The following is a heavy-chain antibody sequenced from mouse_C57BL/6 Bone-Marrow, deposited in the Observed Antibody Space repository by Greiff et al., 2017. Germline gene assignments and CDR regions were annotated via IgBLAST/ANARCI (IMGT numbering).Heavy chain of an antibody. CDR2: IDPESGGT. CDR3: TRDGGRYWFAY. Sequence: VQLQQSGAELVRPGASVTLSCKASGYTFTDYEMHWVKQTPVHGLEWIGAIDPESGGTAYNQKFKGKAILTADKSSSTAYMELRSLTSEDSAVXYCTRDGGRYWFAYWGQGTLVTVSA. V-gene: IGHV1-15*01. CDR1: GYTFTDYE. D-gene: IGHD1-1*02. J-gene: IGHJ3*01.